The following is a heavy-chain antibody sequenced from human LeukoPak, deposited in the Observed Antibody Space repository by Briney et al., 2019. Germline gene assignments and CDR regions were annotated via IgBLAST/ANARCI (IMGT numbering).Heavy chain of an antibody. CDR2: IYYSGST. CDR1: GGSISSYY. Sequence: PSETLSLTCTVSGGSISSYYWSWIRQPPGKGLEWIGYIYYSGSTNYNPSLKSRVTISVDTSKNQFSLKLSSVTAADTAVYYCALWLRTHYYFDYWGQGTLVTVSS. J-gene: IGHJ4*02. D-gene: IGHD5-12*01. CDR3: ALWLRTHYYFDY. V-gene: IGHV4-59*12.